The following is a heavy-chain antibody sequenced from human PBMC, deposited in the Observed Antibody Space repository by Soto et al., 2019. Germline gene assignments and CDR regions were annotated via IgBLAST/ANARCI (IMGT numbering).Heavy chain of an antibody. V-gene: IGHV4-39*01. J-gene: IGHJ4*02. CDR2: IYYSGTT. CDR3: ARHFSVDYFDY. Sequence: QLQLQESGPGLVKPSETLSLTCTVSGDSITSNSYFWAWIRQPPGKGLEWIGSIYYSGTTYYNPSLKSRVTISVDRSKNQFSLKLRSVTAADTAVYYCARHFSVDYFDYWGQGALVTASS. CDR1: GDSITSNSYF.